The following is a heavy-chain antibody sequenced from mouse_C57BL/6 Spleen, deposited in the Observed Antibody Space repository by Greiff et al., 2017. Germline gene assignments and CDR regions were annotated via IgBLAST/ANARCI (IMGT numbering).Heavy chain of an antibody. CDR2: ISDGGSYT. Sequence: EVKLVESGGGLVKPGGSLKLSCAASGFTFSSYAMSWVRQTPEKRLEWVATISDGGSYTYYPDNVKGRFTISRDNAKNNLYLQMSHLKSEDTAMYYCASDTTTVVAGWYFDVWGTGTTVTVSS. CDR1: GFTFSSYA. V-gene: IGHV5-4*03. CDR3: ASDTTTVVAGWYFDV. J-gene: IGHJ1*03. D-gene: IGHD1-1*01.